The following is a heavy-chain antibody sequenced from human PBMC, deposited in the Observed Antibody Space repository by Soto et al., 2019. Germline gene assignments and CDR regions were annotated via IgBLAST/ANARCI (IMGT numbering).Heavy chain of an antibody. Sequence: GGSLRLSCEGSGFTLSDHSMDWVRQAPGKGLEWVARSRNKAANYVTEYAASVKGRFTISRDDSKNSVHLQMNSLKTEDTARYHCVSYFGNFVHLYALWGQAT. CDR3: VSYFGNFVHLYAL. V-gene: IGHV3-72*01. J-gene: IGHJ4*02. CDR2: SRNKAANYVT. CDR1: GFTLSDHS. D-gene: IGHD2-2*01.